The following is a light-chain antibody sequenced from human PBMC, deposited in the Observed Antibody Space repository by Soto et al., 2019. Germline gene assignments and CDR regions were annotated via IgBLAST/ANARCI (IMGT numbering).Light chain of an antibody. V-gene: IGKV1-27*01. CDR1: QVISNY. J-gene: IGKJ4*01. CDR3: QRYNSAPHT. CDR2: AAS. Sequence: DIQMTQSPSSLSASVGDRVTITCRASQVISNYLAWYQQKPGKVPKLLIYAASTLQSGVPSRFSGSGSGTDFTLTIGSLQPEDVATYYCQRYNSAPHTFGGGTKVDIK.